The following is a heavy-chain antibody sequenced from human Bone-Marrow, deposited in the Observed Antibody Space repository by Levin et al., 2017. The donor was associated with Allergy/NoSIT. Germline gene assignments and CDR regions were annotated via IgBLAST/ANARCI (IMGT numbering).Heavy chain of an antibody. CDR1: GGSFRGYF. CDR3: ARNEFYYYGSGNYYFY. V-gene: IGHV4-34*01. J-gene: IGHJ4*02. Sequence: SQTLSLPCAVYGGSFRGYFWSWIRQPPGKRLEWIGESSHSGRTNYNSSLKSRVTISVDTSKNQFSLNLSSVTAADTAVYYCARNEFYYYGSGNYYFYWGQGILVTVSS. D-gene: IGHD3-10*01. CDR2: SSHSGRT.